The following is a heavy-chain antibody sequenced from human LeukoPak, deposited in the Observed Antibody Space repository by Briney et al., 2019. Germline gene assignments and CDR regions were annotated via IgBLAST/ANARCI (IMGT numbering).Heavy chain of an antibody. CDR3: AREAVAANACDY. CDR2: ISGSGHTT. CDR1: GFTFSNYA. V-gene: IGHV3-23*01. J-gene: IGHJ4*02. Sequence: PGGSLRLFCAASGFTFSNYAMSWVRQAPGKGLEWVSRISGSGHTTYYTDSVKGRFTISRDTSRNTLYLQMNSLRVEDTAVYYCAREAVAANACDYWGQGTLVTVSS. D-gene: IGHD6-19*01.